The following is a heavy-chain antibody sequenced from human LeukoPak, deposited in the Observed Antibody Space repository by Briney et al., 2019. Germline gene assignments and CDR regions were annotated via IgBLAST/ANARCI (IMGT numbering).Heavy chain of an antibody. J-gene: IGHJ3*02. Sequence: PSETLSLTCTVSGYSISSGYYWGWIRQPPGKGLEWIGRIYTSGSTNYNPSLKSRVTISVDTSKNQFSLKLSSVTAADTAVYYCARDWDWNLAPAFSSSAFDIWGQGTMVTVSS. D-gene: IGHD1-1*01. CDR1: GYSISSGYY. CDR2: IYTSGST. CDR3: ARDWDWNLAPAFSSSAFDI. V-gene: IGHV4-38-2*02.